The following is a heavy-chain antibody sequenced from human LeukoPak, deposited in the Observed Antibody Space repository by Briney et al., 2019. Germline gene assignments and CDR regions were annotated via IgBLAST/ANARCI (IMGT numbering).Heavy chain of an antibody. CDR2: INPNSGGT. J-gene: IGHJ3*01. CDR3: ATATEIVS. Sequence: ASVKVSCKASGYTFTGYYIHWVRQAPGQGLEWMGRINPNSGGTNYAQKFQGRVTMTRDTSISTAYMDLSGLTSDDTAVYYCATATEIVSWGQGTKVTVSS. D-gene: IGHD2-21*01. CDR1: GYTFTGYY. V-gene: IGHV1-2*06.